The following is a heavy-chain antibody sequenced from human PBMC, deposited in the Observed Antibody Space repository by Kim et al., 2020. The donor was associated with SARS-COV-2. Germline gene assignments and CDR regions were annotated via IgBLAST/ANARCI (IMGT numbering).Heavy chain of an antibody. D-gene: IGHD3-3*01. Sequence: AQKFQGRVTMTRDTSTSTVYMELSSLRSEDTAVYYCARAFFGVATYYFDYWGQGTLVTVSS. V-gene: IGHV1-46*01. J-gene: IGHJ4*02. CDR3: ARAFFGVATYYFDY.